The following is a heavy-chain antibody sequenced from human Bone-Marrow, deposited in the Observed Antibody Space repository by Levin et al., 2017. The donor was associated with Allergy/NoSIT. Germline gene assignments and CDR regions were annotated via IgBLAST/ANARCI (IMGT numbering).Heavy chain of an antibody. Sequence: PGGSLRLSCAASGFTFSSYSMNWVRQAPGKGLEWVSSISSSSSYIYYADSVKGRFTISRDNAKNSLYLQMNSLRAEDTAVYYCARGVRGAKVRGVMDWFDPWGQGTLVTVSS. J-gene: IGHJ5*02. D-gene: IGHD3-10*01. CDR2: ISSSSSYI. V-gene: IGHV3-21*01. CDR3: ARGVRGAKVRGVMDWFDP. CDR1: GFTFSSYS.